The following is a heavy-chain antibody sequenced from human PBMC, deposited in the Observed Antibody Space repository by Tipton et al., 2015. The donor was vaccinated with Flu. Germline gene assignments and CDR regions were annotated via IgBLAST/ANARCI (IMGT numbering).Heavy chain of an antibody. J-gene: IGHJ4*02. D-gene: IGHD6-13*01. CDR2: IYNTGDT. CDR1: GDSISSNSFH. Sequence: TLSLTCTVSGDSISSNSFHWGWIRQPPGKGLQWIGSIYNTGDTFYNPSLRSRVTISLVTSKSQFSLRLSSVTAADTAVYYCAKVSSWSFFFDSWARDPKSPSPQ. V-gene: IGHV4-39*07. CDR3: AKVSSWSFFFDS.